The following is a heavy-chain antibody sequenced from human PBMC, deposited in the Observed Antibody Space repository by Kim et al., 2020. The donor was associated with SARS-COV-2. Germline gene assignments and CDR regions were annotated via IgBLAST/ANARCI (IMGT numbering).Heavy chain of an antibody. CDR2: FYYSGRT. Sequence: SETLSLTCTVSGGSISSSSYYWGWIRPPPGQGLEWIGRFYYSGRTYYNTSLNSRATISVDTSNTQFSLKLSSVTAADTAVYYWARLGRAGFQAIDI. V-gene: IGHV4-39*01. CDR3: ARLGRAGFQAIDI. D-gene: IGHD3-10*01. J-gene: IGHJ3*02. CDR1: GGSISSSSYY.